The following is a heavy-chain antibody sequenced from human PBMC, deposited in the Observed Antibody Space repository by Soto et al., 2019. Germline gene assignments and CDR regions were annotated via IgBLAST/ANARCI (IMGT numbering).Heavy chain of an antibody. Sequence: SETLSLTCTVSGGSTSSGGYYWGWIRQHPGKGLEWIGYIYYSGSTYYNPSLKRRVTISLDTSKNQFSLKLTSATAADTAVYYCARGGDAYYFDSWGQGSQVTVSS. CDR2: IYYSGST. V-gene: IGHV4-31*03. CDR1: GGSTSSGGYY. J-gene: IGHJ4*02. CDR3: ARGGDAYYFDS.